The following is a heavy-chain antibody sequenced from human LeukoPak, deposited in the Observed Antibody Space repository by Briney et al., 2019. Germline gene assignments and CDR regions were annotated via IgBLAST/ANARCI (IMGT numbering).Heavy chain of an antibody. J-gene: IGHJ4*02. CDR3: ARARVRGVSFFAY. D-gene: IGHD2-21*01. CDR2: ISYDGSNE. CDR1: GFTFSTYA. V-gene: IGHV3-30*01. Sequence: GGSLSLSCEAYGFTFSTYAMHWVRQAPGKGLEWVSEISYDGSNEYYADSVKGRFTISRGKSKNTLYLQMNSLTAEDSAVDYCARARVRGVSFFAYWGQGTLVTVSS.